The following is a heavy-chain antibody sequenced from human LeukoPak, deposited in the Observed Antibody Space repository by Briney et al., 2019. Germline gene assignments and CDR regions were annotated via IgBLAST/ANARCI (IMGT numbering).Heavy chain of an antibody. CDR3: ARDPGDYYDSSGYPPYFDY. Sequence: SETLSLTCTVSGYSISSGYYWGWIRQPPGKGLEWIGSIYHSGSTYYNPSLKSRVTISVDTSKNQFSLKLSSVTAADTAVYYCARDPGDYYDSSGYPPYFDYWGQGTLVTVSS. D-gene: IGHD3-22*01. V-gene: IGHV4-38-2*02. J-gene: IGHJ4*02. CDR2: IYHSGST. CDR1: GYSISSGYY.